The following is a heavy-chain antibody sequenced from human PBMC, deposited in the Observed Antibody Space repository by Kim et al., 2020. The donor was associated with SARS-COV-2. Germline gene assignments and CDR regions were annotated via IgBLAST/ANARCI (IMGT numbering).Heavy chain of an antibody. Sequence: GGSLRLSCAASGFSFSTYAMTWVRQVPGKGLEWISTINSDGDWTYYADSVKGRFTISRDNSKDTLFLQMNSLRADDTAVYSCARKDLNWKHDYFELWGKGALVTVSS. V-gene: IGHV3-23*01. CDR1: GFSFSTYA. D-gene: IGHD1-1*01. CDR2: INSDGDWT. J-gene: IGHJ4*02. CDR3: ARKDLNWKHDYFEL.